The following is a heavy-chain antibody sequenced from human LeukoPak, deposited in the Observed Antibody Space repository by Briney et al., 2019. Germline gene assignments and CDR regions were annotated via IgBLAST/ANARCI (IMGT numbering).Heavy chain of an antibody. CDR2: ISGSGGRT. CDR1: GFTFSSYA. J-gene: IGHJ4*02. Sequence: PGGSLRLSCAASGFTFSSYAISWVRQAPGKGLEWVSAISGSGGRTHYADSVKGRFTISRDNSKNTLYLQMNSLRADDTAVYYCARLWFRELPFDYWGQGTLVTVSS. V-gene: IGHV3-23*01. CDR3: ARLWFRELPFDY. D-gene: IGHD3-10*01.